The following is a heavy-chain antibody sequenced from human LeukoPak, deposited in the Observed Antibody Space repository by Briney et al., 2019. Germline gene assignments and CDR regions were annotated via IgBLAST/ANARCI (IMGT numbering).Heavy chain of an antibody. J-gene: IGHJ6*02. CDR2: ITDSGSSI. D-gene: IGHD3-9*01. Sequence: GGSLRLYCAASGFTFRDYNMNWVRQAPGQGLEWVSYITDSGSSIHYADSVNGRFTISRDNAKNSLYLQMNSLRAEDSAVYYCARSIGLTGGGVDVWGRGTTVTVSS. CDR1: GFTFRDYN. V-gene: IGHV3-11*01. CDR3: ARSIGLTGGGVDV.